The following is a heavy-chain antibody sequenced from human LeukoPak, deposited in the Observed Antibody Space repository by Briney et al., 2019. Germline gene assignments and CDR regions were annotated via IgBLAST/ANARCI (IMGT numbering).Heavy chain of an antibody. Sequence: GGSLRLSCVVSGLTSTGYSMTWVRQAPGKGLEWVSSISSSSYYIFYADSVKGRFTISRDNAKNSLYLQMNSPRAEDTAVYYCAELGITMIGGVWGKGTTVTISS. V-gene: IGHV3-21*06. J-gene: IGHJ6*04. D-gene: IGHD3-10*02. CDR3: AELGITMIGGV. CDR2: ISSSSYYI. CDR1: GLTSTGYS.